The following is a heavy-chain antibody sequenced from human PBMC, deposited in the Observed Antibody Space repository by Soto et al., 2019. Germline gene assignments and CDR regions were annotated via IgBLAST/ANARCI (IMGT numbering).Heavy chain of an antibody. J-gene: IGHJ4*02. D-gene: IGHD5-18*01. CDR1: GGSISSYY. Sequence: SETLSLTCTVSGGSISSYYWSWIRQPPGKGLEWIGYIYYSGSTNYNPSLKSRVTISVDTSKNQFSLKLSSVTAADTAVYYCARVLRTDTAMVTGDYFDYWGQGTLVTVSS. V-gene: IGHV4-59*01. CDR3: ARVLRTDTAMVTGDYFDY. CDR2: IYYSGST.